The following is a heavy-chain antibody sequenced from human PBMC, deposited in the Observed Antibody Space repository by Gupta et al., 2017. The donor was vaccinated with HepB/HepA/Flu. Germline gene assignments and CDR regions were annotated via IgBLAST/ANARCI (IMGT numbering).Heavy chain of an antibody. J-gene: IGHJ4*02. CDR2: VFHSGSI. Sequence: QLQLQESGPGLVKPSETLSLTCAVSGGAIVSDDYLWAWIRQPPGKGLEWLGSVFHSGSIHHTPPLARRLTTSVDTSKNQFNLKRTSLTAADTAVYYCARQKGLGKWTLDYWGQGILVTVSP. CDR3: ARQKGLGKWTLDY. V-gene: IGHV4-39*01. CDR1: GGAIVSDDYL. D-gene: IGHD3/OR15-3a*01.